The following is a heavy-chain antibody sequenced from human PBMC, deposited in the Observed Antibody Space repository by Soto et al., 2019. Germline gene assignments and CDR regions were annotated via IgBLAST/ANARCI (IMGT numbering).Heavy chain of an antibody. V-gene: IGHV3-30-3*01. CDR2: ISYDGSNK. Sequence: LRLSCAASGFTFSSYAMHWVRQAPGKGLEWVAVISYDGSNKYYADSVKGRFTISRDNSKNTLYLQMNSLRAEDTAVYYCAGSYGDPHFDYWGQGTLVTVS. CDR3: AGSYGDPHFDY. D-gene: IGHD5-18*01. J-gene: IGHJ4*02. CDR1: GFTFSSYA.